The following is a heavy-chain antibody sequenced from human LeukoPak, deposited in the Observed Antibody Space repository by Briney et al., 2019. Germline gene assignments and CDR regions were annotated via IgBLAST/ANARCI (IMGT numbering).Heavy chain of an antibody. Sequence: PSETLSLTCAVSSGSFSGYSWGWIRQAPGKGLDWIGEIHHSGSTTYNSSLTNRVTISLDKPKSQFSLILTSVTAADTAVYYCTRQSGTVTPIDYWGQGILVTVSS. J-gene: IGHJ4*02. CDR2: IHHSGST. CDR1: SGSFSGYS. CDR3: TRQSGTVTPIDY. V-gene: IGHV4-34*01. D-gene: IGHD4-17*01.